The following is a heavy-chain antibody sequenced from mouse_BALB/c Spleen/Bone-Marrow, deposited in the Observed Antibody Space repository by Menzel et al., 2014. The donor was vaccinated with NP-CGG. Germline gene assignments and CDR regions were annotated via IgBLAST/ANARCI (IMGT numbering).Heavy chain of an antibody. CDR1: GFTFSSYG. Sequence: EVHLVESGGGLVQPGGSLKLSCAASGFTFSSYGMSWVRQTPDKRLELVATINSNGGSTYYPDTVKGRFTISRDNAKNTLYLQMGRLKSEDTAMYYCASTYYGNPFAYWGQGTLVTVSA. J-gene: IGHJ3*01. V-gene: IGHV5-6-3*01. D-gene: IGHD2-10*01. CDR3: ASTYYGNPFAY. CDR2: INSNGGST.